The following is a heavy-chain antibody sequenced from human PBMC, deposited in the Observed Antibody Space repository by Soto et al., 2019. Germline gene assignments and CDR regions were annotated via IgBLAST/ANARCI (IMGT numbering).Heavy chain of an antibody. V-gene: IGHV3-48*02. CDR1: GFTFSSYS. CDR3: ARDNGYSFGFSYYYGMDV. D-gene: IGHD5-18*01. Sequence: GGSLRLSCAASGFTFSSYSMNWVRQAPGKGLEWVSYISSSSSTIYYEDSVKGRFTISRDNAKNSLYLQMNSLRDEDTAVYYCARDNGYSFGFSYYYGMDVWGQGTTVTVSS. J-gene: IGHJ6*02. CDR2: ISSSSSTI.